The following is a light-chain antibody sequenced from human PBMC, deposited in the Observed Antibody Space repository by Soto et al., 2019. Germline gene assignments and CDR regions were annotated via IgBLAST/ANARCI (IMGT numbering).Light chain of an antibody. Sequence: EIVLTQSPGTLSLSPGERATPSCRASQSVSSSYLACHQQKPGQAPMLLIDGASNRATDIPDRYSGSGSGTDFTLTISRLEPEDVAVYYCHQYGSSPATFGQGTKVDIK. CDR1: QSVSSSY. CDR2: GAS. J-gene: IGKJ1*01. CDR3: HQYGSSPAT. V-gene: IGKV3-20*01.